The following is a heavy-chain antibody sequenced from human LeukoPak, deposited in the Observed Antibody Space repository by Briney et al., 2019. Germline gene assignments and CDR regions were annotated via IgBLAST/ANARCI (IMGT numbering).Heavy chain of an antibody. CDR2: ISAYNGNT. V-gene: IGHV1-18*01. J-gene: IGHJ4*02. Sequence: PGESLKISCKGSGYTFTSYGISWVRQAPGQGLEWMGWISAYNGNTNYAQKLQGRVTMTTDTSTSTAYMELRSLRSDDTAVYYCARDFSFMGILVYGSGIFDYWGQGTLVTVSS. D-gene: IGHD3-10*01. CDR3: ARDFSFMGILVYGSGIFDY. CDR1: GYTFTSYG.